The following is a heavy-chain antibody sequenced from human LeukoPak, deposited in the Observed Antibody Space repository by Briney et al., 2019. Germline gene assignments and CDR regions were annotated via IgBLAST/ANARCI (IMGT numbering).Heavy chain of an antibody. J-gene: IGHJ4*02. CDR1: GFTFSTYW. V-gene: IGHV3-74*01. D-gene: IGHD3-10*01. Sequence: PGGSLRLSCAASGFTFSTYWMHWVRQAPGKGLVWVSRISSDGSITSYADSVKGRFTISRDNAKNTLYLQMNSLGAEDTAVYYCARHLNYYLDYWGQGTLVTVSS. CDR2: ISSDGSIT. CDR3: ARHLNYYLDY.